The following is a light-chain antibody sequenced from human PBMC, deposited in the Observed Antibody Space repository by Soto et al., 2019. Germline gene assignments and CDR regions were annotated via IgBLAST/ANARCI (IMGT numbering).Light chain of an antibody. J-gene: IGLJ1*01. CDR3: CSYAGSYTHYV. CDR1: SSDVGGYNY. CDR2: DVS. V-gene: IGLV2-11*01. Sequence: SALTQPRSVSGSPGQSITISCTGTSSDVGGYNYVSWYRQHPGKAPKLMIYDVSKRPSGVPDRFSGSKSGNTASLTISGLQAEDEADYYSCSYAGSYTHYVFGTGTKLTVL.